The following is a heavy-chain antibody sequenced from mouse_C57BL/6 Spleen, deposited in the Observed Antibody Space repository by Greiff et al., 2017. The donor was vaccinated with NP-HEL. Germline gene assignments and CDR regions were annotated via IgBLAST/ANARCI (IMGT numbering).Heavy chain of an antibody. Sequence: EVKLMESGGGLVKPGGSLKLSCAASGFTFSDYGMHWVRQAPEKGLEWVAYISSGSSTIYYADTVKGRFTISRDNAKNTLFLQMTSLRSEDTVMYYCARKWYYFDYWGQGTTLTVSS. J-gene: IGHJ2*01. CDR3: ARKWYYFDY. CDR2: ISSGSSTI. CDR1: GFTFSDYG. D-gene: IGHD1-3*01. V-gene: IGHV5-17*01.